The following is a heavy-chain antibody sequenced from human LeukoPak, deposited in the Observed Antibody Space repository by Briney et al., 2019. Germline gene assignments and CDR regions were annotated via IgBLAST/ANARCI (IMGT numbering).Heavy chain of an antibody. J-gene: IGHJ5*02. CDR1: GFSFSIYE. CDR3: ATLSVASSDVDH. D-gene: IGHD6-19*01. V-gene: IGHV3-48*03. CDR2: ISSTSDTA. Sequence: GGSLRLSCAVSGFSFSIYEMHWVRQAPGKGLEWVSTISSTSDTAHHADSVKGRFTISRDNAQNSLYIQMNNLRADDTAVYYCATLSVASSDVDHWGQGTPVTVSS.